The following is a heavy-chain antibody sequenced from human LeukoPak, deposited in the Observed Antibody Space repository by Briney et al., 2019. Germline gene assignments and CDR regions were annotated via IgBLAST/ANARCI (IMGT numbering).Heavy chain of an antibody. Sequence: PGGSLRLSCAASGFIFSNYGMNWVRRAPGKGLEWLANIKEDGSKTYYVDSVKGRFTISRDNAKNSLYLQMDSLRVEDTAVYYCARDPGRQYSSIADVWGQGTTVTVSS. J-gene: IGHJ6*02. CDR1: GFIFSNYG. CDR3: ARDPGRQYSSIADV. D-gene: IGHD6-19*01. CDR2: IKEDGSKT. V-gene: IGHV3-7*03.